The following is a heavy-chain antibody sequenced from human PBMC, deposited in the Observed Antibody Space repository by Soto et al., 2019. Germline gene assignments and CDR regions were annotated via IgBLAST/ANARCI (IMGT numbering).Heavy chain of an antibody. J-gene: IGHJ3*02. Sequence: QVQLVESGGGVVQPGRSLRLSCAASGFTFSSYGMHWVRQAPGKGLEWVAVIWYDGSNKYYADSVKGRFTISRDNSKNTLYLQMNSLRGEDTAVYYCARETGHYSSSPKAFDIWGQGTMVTVSS. CDR3: ARETGHYSSSPKAFDI. CDR1: GFTFSSYG. D-gene: IGHD6-6*01. V-gene: IGHV3-33*01. CDR2: IWYDGSNK.